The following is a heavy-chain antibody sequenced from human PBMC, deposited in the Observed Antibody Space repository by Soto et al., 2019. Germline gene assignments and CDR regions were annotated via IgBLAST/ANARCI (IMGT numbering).Heavy chain of an antibody. CDR2: IYYSGST. Sequence: SETLSLTCTVSGGSISSSSYYWGWIHQPPGKGLEWIGSIYYSGSTYYNPSLKSRVTISVDTSKNQFYLKLSSVTTADTAVYYCARNANHRIYYYYYYMDVWGKGTTVTVSS. J-gene: IGHJ6*03. D-gene: IGHD2-8*01. CDR3: ARNANHRIYYYYYYMDV. CDR1: GGSISSSSYY. V-gene: IGHV4-39*01.